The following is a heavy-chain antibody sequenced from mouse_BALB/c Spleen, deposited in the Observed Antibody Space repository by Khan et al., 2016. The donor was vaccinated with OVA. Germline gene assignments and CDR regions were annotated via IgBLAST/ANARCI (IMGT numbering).Heavy chain of an antibody. CDR2: IDPPNGYT. Sequence: MQLEESGAELVKPGATVKLSCTASGLNFKDTYMHWLKQRPEQGLEWIGRIDPPNGYTKYDPKFQGKATITADTSSNTAYLQLNSLTSEDTAVCGCARMARKWGQGTTLTVSS. CDR3: ARMARK. J-gene: IGHJ2*01. CDR1: GLNFKDTY. V-gene: IGHV14-3*02.